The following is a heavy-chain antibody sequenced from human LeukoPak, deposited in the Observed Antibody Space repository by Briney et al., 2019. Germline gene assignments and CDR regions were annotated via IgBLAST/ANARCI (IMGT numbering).Heavy chain of an antibody. D-gene: IGHD3-22*01. Sequence: SETLSLACTVSGGSISSSSYYWGWIRQPPGKGLEWIGSIYYSGSTNYNPSLKSRVTISVDTSKNQFSLKLSSVTAADTAVYYCARESAGHAGSGYSLVDFDYWGQGTLVTVSS. J-gene: IGHJ4*02. CDR3: ARESAGHAGSGYSLVDFDY. CDR2: IYYSGST. V-gene: IGHV4-39*07. CDR1: GGSISSSSYY.